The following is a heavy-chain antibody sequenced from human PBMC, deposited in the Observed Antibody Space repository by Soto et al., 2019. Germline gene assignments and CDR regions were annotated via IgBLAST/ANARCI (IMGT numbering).Heavy chain of an antibody. CDR3: ARDSGGSGSYGMDV. CDR1: GGSISSGDYY. CDR2: IYFNGNT. V-gene: IGHV4-30-4*01. Sequence: QVQLQESGPGLMRPSQTLSLTCTVSGGSISSGDYYWSWIRQPPGKRLEWIGYIYFNGNTYYNLSLKSRITISVDMSKTQFSLQLSSVTAADTAVYYCARDSGGSGSYGMDVWGQGTTVTVSS. D-gene: IGHD3-10*01. J-gene: IGHJ6*02.